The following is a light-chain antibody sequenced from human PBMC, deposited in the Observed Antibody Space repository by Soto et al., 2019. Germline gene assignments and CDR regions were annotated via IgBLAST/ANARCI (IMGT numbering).Light chain of an antibody. CDR3: QQYHNWPLT. J-gene: IGKJ2*01. CDR1: QSINSE. Sequence: EIVMTQSPATLSLSPGERAALSCRASQSINSELAWYQQKPGQPPRLLIYGASTRATGVPARFTGSESGSEFTLTISGLQSEDFAVYYCQQYHNWPLTFGQGTRVEI. CDR2: GAS. V-gene: IGKV3-15*01.